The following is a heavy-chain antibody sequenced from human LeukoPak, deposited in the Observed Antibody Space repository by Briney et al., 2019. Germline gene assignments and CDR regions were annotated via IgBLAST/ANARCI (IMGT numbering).Heavy chain of an antibody. CDR2: IYHSGST. CDR3: ARDLSHRSPWFDP. J-gene: IGHJ5*02. V-gene: IGHV4-4*02. CDR1: GGSISSSNW. Sequence: SETLSLTCAVSGGSISSSNWWSWVRQPPGKGLEWIGEIYHSGSTNYNPSLKSRVTISVDTSKNQFSLKLSSVTAADTAVYYCARDLSHRSPWFDPWGQGTLVTVSS. D-gene: IGHD2-15*01.